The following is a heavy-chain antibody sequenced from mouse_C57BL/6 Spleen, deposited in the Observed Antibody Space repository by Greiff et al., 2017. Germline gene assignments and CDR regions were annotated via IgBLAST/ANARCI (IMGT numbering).Heavy chain of an antibody. CDR2: IRNKANGYTT. D-gene: IGHD1-1*01. Sequence: EVKLMESGGGLVQPGGSLSLSCAASGFTFTDYYMSWVRQPPGKALEWLGFIRNKANGYTTEYSASVKGRFTISRDNSQSILYLQMNALRAEDSATYYCASLYYGSSYYWYFDVWCTGTTVTVSS. V-gene: IGHV7-3*01. J-gene: IGHJ1*03. CDR3: ASLYYGSSYYWYFDV. CDR1: GFTFTDYY.